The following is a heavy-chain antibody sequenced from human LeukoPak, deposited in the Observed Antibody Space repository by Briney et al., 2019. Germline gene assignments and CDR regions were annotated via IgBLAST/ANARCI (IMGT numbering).Heavy chain of an antibody. D-gene: IGHD3-10*01. Sequence: GGSLRLSCAASGFTFSNAWMSWVRQAPGKGLEWVGRIKSKTDGGTADYAAPVKGRFTISRDDSKNTLYLQMNSLKDEDTALYYCASYNAFDAFKIWGQGTMVTVSS. V-gene: IGHV3-15*01. J-gene: IGHJ3*02. CDR3: ASYNAFDAFKI. CDR2: IKSKTDGGTA. CDR1: GFTFSNAW.